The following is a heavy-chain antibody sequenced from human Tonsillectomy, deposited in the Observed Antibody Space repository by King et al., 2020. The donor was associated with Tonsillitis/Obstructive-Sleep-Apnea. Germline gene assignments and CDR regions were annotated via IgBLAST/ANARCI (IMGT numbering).Heavy chain of an antibody. Sequence: QLQESGPGLVKPSETLSLTCTVSGDSISSISYYWVWIRQPPGKGLEWIGSIYYSGTTYYNPSLKSRVTISVDTSRNQFSLKLNSVNAVDTAVYYCAGDPGADYWGQGTLVTVSS. CDR3: AGDPGADY. J-gene: IGHJ4*02. CDR2: IYYSGTT. V-gene: IGHV4-39*01. CDR1: GDSISSISYY.